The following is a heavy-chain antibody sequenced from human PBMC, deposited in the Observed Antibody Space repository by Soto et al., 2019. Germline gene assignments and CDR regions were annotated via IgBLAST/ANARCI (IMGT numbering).Heavy chain of an antibody. V-gene: IGHV4-34*01. D-gene: IGHD2-2*03. CDR2: INHSGST. Sequence: SETLSLTCAVYGGSFSGYYWSWIRQPPGKGLEWIGEINHSGSTNYNPSLKSRVTISVDTSKNQFSLKLSSVTAADTAVYYCARRVGYCSSTSCRNNNWFDPWGQGTLVTVSS. CDR1: GGSFSGYY. J-gene: IGHJ5*02. CDR3: ARRVGYCSSTSCRNNNWFDP.